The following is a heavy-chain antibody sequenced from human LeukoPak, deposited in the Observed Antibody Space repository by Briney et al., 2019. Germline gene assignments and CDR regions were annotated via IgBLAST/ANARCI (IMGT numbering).Heavy chain of an antibody. D-gene: IGHD3-22*01. CDR3: ARDAIDSSGFDFDY. CDR1: GFTFSDYY. J-gene: IGHJ4*02. V-gene: IGHV3-11*01. Sequence: GGSLRLSCAASGFTFSDYYMTWIRQAPGKGLEWISYISTSAGIIYYADSVKGRFTISRDNAKNSLYLQMNSLRAEDTAVYYCARDAIDSSGFDFDYWGQGTLVTVSS. CDR2: ISTSAGII.